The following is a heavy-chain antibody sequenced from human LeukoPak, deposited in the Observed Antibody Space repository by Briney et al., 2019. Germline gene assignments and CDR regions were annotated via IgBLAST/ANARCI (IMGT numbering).Heavy chain of an antibody. CDR2: IYSGGST. CDR3: AKDRDASGVYYFDY. J-gene: IGHJ4*02. D-gene: IGHD3-10*01. Sequence: GGSLRLSRAASGFTFSSYAMSWVRQAPGKGLEWVSVIYSGGSTYYADSVKGRFTTSRDNSKNTLYLQMNSLRAEDTAVYYCAKDRDASGVYYFDYWGQGTLVTVSS. V-gene: IGHV3-23*03. CDR1: GFTFSSYA.